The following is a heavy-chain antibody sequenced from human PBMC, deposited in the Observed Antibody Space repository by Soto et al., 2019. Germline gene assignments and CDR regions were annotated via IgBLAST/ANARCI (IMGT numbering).Heavy chain of an antibody. J-gene: IGHJ4*02. CDR1: GFTFSSYG. D-gene: IGHD4-17*01. CDR3: ARGVDYGDYAVDY. CDR2: IWYDGSNK. V-gene: IGHV3-33*01. Sequence: QVQLVESGGGVVQPGRSLRLSCAASGFTFSSYGMHWVRQAPGKGLEWVAVIWYDGSNKYSADSVKGRFTISRDNSMNTLYLQMNSLRAEDTAVYYCARGVDYGDYAVDYWGQGTLVTVSS.